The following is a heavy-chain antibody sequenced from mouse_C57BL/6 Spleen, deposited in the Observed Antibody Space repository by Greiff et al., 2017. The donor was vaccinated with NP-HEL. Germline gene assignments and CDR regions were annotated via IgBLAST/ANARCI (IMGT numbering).Heavy chain of an antibody. Sequence: DVHLVESGGGLVKPGGSLKLSCAASGFTFSSYGMSWVRQTPDKRLEWVATISSGGSYTYYPDSVKGRFTISRDNAKNTLYLQMSSLKSEDTAMYYYARQTAQATCWFAYWGQGTLVTVSA. CDR3: ARQTAQATCWFAY. CDR1: GFTFSSYG. D-gene: IGHD3-2*02. J-gene: IGHJ3*01. V-gene: IGHV5-6*01. CDR2: ISSGGSYT.